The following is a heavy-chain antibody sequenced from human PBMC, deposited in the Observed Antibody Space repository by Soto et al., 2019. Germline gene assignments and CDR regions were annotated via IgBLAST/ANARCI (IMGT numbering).Heavy chain of an antibody. V-gene: IGHV3-23*01. D-gene: IGHD1-26*01. CDR1: GFTFSSYA. CDR2: ISGSGGST. Sequence: GGSLRLSCAASGFTFSSYAMSWVRQAPGKGLEWVSAISGSGGSTYYADSVKGRFTISRDNSKNTLYLQMNSLRAEDTAVYYCARAIVGATTYFDYWGQGTLVTVSS. J-gene: IGHJ4*02. CDR3: ARAIVGATTYFDY.